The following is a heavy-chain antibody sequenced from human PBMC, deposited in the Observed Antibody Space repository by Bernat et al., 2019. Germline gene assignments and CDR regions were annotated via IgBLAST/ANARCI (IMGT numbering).Heavy chain of an antibody. CDR2: ISNSGSAI. CDR3: ARQLSF. V-gene: IGHV3-48*03. D-gene: IGHD5-18*01. CDR1: GFTFSSYE. J-gene: IGHJ4*02. Sequence: EVQLVESGGGLVQPGGSLRLSCAASGFTFSSYEFNWVRQAPGGGLEWVSYISNSGSAIYYADSVRGRFTVSRDNAKNSLYLQMNNLRAEDTAVYYCARQLSFWGQGTLVTVSS.